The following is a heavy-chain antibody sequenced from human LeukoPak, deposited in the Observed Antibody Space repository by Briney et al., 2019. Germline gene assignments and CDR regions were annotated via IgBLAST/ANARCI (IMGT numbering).Heavy chain of an antibody. CDR3: ARYGAFDY. CDR2: ISWNSGSI. CDR1: GFTFDDYA. J-gene: IGHJ4*02. Sequence: PGGSLRLSCAASGFTFDDYAMHWVRQAPGKGLEWVSGISWNSGSIGYADSVKGRFTISRDNAKNSLYLQMNSLRAEDTAVYYCARYGAFDYWGQGTLVTVSS. V-gene: IGHV3-9*01.